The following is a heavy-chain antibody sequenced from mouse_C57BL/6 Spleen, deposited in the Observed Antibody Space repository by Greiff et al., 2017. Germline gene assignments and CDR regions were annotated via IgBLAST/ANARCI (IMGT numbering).Heavy chain of an antibody. CDR3: ASHYGSSYAMDY. J-gene: IGHJ4*01. CDR2: ISSGSSTM. V-gene: IGHV5-17*01. Sequence: EVHLVESGGGLVKPGGSLKLSCAASGFTFSDYGMHWVRQAPEKGLEWVAYISSGSSTMYYADTVKGRFTISRDNAKNTLFLQMTSLRSEDTAMYYCASHYGSSYAMDYWGQGTSVTVSS. D-gene: IGHD1-1*01. CDR1: GFTFSDYG.